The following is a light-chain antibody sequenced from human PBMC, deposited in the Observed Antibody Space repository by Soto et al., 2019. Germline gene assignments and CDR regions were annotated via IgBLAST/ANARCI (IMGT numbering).Light chain of an antibody. J-gene: IGKJ1*01. CDR1: QSISSW. CDR3: LQDYSYPWT. Sequence: DLQMTQSPSTLSASVGDRVTITCRASQSISSWLAWYQQKPGKAPKLLIYKASSLESGVPSRFSGSASGTDFTLTISSLQPEDFATYYCLQDYSYPWTFGQGTKVDIK. V-gene: IGKV1-5*03. CDR2: KAS.